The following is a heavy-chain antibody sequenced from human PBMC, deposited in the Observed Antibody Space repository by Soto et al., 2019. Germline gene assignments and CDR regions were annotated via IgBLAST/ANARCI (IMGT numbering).Heavy chain of an antibody. CDR1: GFTFSSYS. CDR2: ISGSGYI. V-gene: IGHV3-21*01. J-gene: IGHJ5*02. Sequence: EVQLVESGGGLVKPGGSLRLSCAASGFTFSSYSMNWVRQAPGKGLEWASSISGSGYIYYADSVKGRFTISRDNAKTSLYLQMNSLRAEDTAVYYCARAAEYDSVWGSYRADWFDPWGQGTLVTVSS. CDR3: ARAAEYDSVWGSYRADWFDP. D-gene: IGHD3-16*02.